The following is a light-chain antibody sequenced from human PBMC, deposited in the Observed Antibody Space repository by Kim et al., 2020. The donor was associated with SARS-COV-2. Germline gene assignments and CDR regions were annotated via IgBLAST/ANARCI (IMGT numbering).Light chain of an antibody. V-gene: IGKV1-5*03. CDR1: QSVSDW. CDR2: ETS. J-gene: IGKJ4*01. Sequence: SASVGDRVTITCRASQSVSDWLAWYQQKPGKAPHLLISETSRLQSGVPARFSGSRSGAEFTLTISSLQPDDFATYYCQQYSTFSLTFGGGTKVEI. CDR3: QQYSTFSLT.